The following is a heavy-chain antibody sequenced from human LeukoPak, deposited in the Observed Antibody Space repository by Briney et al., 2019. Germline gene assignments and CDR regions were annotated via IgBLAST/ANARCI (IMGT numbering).Heavy chain of an antibody. J-gene: IGHJ4*02. CDR1: GFTFSDYA. Sequence: GGSLRLSCPVSGFTFSDYAMTWVRQAPGKGLEWVAVIWSDESHKYYADSVKGRFTISRDNSKNTLYLQMNSLRAEDTAVYYCAKDYRLRLGELSYLEYWGQGTLVTVSS. D-gene: IGHD3-16*02. CDR3: AKDYRLRLGELSYLEY. CDR2: IWSDESHK. V-gene: IGHV3-33*06.